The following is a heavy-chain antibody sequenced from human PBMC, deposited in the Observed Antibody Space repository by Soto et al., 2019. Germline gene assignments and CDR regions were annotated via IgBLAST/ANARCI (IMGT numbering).Heavy chain of an antibody. CDR3: ARGLSQIVVVIASNNWFDP. CDR2: INHSGST. CDR1: GGSFSGYY. V-gene: IGHV4-34*01. J-gene: IGHJ5*02. D-gene: IGHD2-21*01. Sequence: SETLSLTCAVYGGSFSGYYWSWIRQPPGEGLEWIGEINHSGSTNYNPSLKSRVTISVDTSKNQFSLKLSSVTAADTAVYYCARGLSQIVVVIASNNWFDPWGQGTLVTVSS.